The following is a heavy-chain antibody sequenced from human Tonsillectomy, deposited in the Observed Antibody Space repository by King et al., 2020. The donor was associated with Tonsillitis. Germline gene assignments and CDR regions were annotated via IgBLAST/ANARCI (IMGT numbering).Heavy chain of an antibody. Sequence: QLVQSGAEVQKPGASVKVSCKASGYSFNDYYIHWVRQAPGQGLEWMGWINPKSGGTDSAQRFQGRVTMTRDTSISTVYMEVSSLRYDDTAVYYCTRGGTWGPGHLAPRNLFNPWGQGTLVIVSS. CDR2: INPKSGGT. CDR1: GYSFNDYY. D-gene: IGHD7-27*01. CDR3: TRGGTWGPGHLAPRNLFNP. J-gene: IGHJ5*02. V-gene: IGHV1-2*02.